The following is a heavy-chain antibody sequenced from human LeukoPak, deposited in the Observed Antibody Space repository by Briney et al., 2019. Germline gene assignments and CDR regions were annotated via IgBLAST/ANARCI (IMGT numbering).Heavy chain of an antibody. Sequence: GGSLRLSCAASGFTFSSYAMSWVRQAPGKGLEWVSAISGSGGSTYYADSVKGRFTISRDNSKNTLYLQMNSLRAEDTAVYYCAKVQKAAAGTMRGYYFDYWGQGTLVTVSS. CDR2: ISGSGGST. V-gene: IGHV3-23*01. D-gene: IGHD6-13*01. CDR1: GFTFSSYA. J-gene: IGHJ4*02. CDR3: AKVQKAAAGTMRGYYFDY.